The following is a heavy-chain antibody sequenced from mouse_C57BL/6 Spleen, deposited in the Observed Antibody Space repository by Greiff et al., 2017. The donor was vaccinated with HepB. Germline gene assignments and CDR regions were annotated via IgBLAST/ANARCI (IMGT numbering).Heavy chain of an antibody. CDR2: IYPGDGDT. J-gene: IGHJ4*01. V-gene: IGHV1-82*01. Sequence: VQLQQSGPELVKPGASVKISCKASGYAFSSSWMNWVKQRPGKGLEWIGRIYPGDGDTNYNGKFKGKATLTADKSSSTAYMQLSSLTAEDSAVYLCARVEGGYAMDYWGQGTSVTVSS. CDR3: ARVEGGYAMDY. CDR1: GYAFSSSW.